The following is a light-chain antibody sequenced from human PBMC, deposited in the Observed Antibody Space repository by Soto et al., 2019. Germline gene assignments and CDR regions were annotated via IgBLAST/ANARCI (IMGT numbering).Light chain of an antibody. CDR1: QSVASN. V-gene: IGKV3-15*01. CDR2: GAS. Sequence: EIVMTQSPASLSVSPGDGATLSCRASQSVASNVAWYQQKPGQGPRLLIHGASTRAVGVPARFSGSGSGTAVTLTIGSLQSEDFAVYYCQQYHTWPPQYTFGQGTKLQIK. CDR3: QQYHTWPPQYT. J-gene: IGKJ2*01.